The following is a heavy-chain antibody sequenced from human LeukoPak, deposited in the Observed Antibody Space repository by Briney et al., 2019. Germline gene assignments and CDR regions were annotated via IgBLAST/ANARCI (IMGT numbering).Heavy chain of an antibody. CDR1: GGSISSYY. Sequence: SETLSLTCTVSGGSISSYYWSWIRQPPGKGLEWIGYIYYSGSTNYNPSLKSRVTISVDTSKNQFSLKLSSVTAADTAVYYCARVEHDFWSGYYSIDAFDIWGQGTMVTVSS. CDR2: IYYSGST. CDR3: ARVEHDFWSGYYSIDAFDI. J-gene: IGHJ3*02. V-gene: IGHV4-59*01. D-gene: IGHD3-3*01.